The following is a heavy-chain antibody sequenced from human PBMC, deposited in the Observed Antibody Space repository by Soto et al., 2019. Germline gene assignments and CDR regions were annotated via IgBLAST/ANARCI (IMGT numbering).Heavy chain of an antibody. V-gene: IGHV3-23*01. Sequence: LRLSCAASAFTFSSYAMSWVRQAPGKGLEWVSAISGSGGSTYYADSVKGRFTISRDNSKNTLYLQMNSLRAEDTAVYYCAKDTLGEQWAGDYWGQGTLVTVSS. CDR2: ISGSGGST. D-gene: IGHD3-16*01. CDR3: AKDTLGEQWAGDY. J-gene: IGHJ4*02. CDR1: AFTFSSYA.